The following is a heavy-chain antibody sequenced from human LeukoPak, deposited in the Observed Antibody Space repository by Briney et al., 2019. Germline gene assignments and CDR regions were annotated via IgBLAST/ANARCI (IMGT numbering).Heavy chain of an antibody. D-gene: IGHD3-22*01. J-gene: IGHJ5*01. CDR2: ISCSGGST. Sequence: GGSLRLSCAASGFTFTNYVMSWVRQAPGKGLEWVSRISCSGGSTFYAASVKGRFTISRDKSKNTLYLQMNSLRAEDTAVYYCAKVRGYYDSSGYFDSWGQGTLVTVSS. CDR3: AKVRGYYDSSGYFDS. V-gene: IGHV3-23*01. CDR1: GFTFTNYV.